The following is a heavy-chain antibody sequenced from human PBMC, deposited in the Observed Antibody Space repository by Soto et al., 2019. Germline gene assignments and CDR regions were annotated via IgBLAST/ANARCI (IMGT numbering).Heavy chain of an antibody. CDR3: ARASPCSTTTCSLNEVWFDP. V-gene: IGHV1-69*01. J-gene: IGHJ5*02. CDR2: IIPLFGTA. Sequence: QVQLLQSGAELKRPGSSVKVSCKASGETFSTFAITWVRQAPGPVPEWMGGIIPLFGTAQYARRFEDRGTMTADESTSTAYMELRSLTSEETAIYYGARASPCSTTTCSLNEVWFDPWGQGTLVTVST. D-gene: IGHD1-1*01. CDR1: GETFSTFA.